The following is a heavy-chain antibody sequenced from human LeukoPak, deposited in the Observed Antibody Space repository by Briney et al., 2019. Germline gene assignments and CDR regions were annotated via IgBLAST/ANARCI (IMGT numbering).Heavy chain of an antibody. V-gene: IGHV1-46*01. CDR1: GYTFTSCY. CDR2: INPSGGST. D-gene: IGHD2-2*03. CDR3: ARRGGYCSSTSCYYDY. J-gene: IGHJ4*02. Sequence: EASVKVSCKASGYTFTSCYMHWVRQAPGQGLEWMGIINPSGGSTSYAQKFQGRVTMTRDTSTSTVYMELSSLRSEDTAVYYCARRGGYCSSTSCYYDYWGQGTLVTVSS.